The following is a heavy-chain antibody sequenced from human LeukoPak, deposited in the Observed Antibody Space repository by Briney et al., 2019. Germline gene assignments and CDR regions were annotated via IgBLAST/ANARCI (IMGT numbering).Heavy chain of an antibody. CDR2: IYTSGST. Sequence: PSETLSLTCTASGGSISSYYWSWIRQPPGKGLEWIGRIYTSGSTNYNASLMSRVTMSVDTSKNQVSLKLTSVTAADTAVYYCARDGPYSALRWHAFDIWGPGTMVTVSS. CDR1: GGSISSYY. J-gene: IGHJ3*02. CDR3: ARDGPYSALRWHAFDI. V-gene: IGHV4-4*07. D-gene: IGHD6-13*01.